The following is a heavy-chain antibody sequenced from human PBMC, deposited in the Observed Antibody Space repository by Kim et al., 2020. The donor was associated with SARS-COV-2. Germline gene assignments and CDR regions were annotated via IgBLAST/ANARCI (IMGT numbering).Heavy chain of an antibody. CDR2: INHSGST. Sequence: SETLSLTCAVYGGSFSGYYWSWIRQPPGKGLEWIGEINHSGSTNYNPSLKSRVTISVDTSKNQFSLKLSSVTAADTAVYYCARGVWFGELLKYYYYGMDVWGQGTTVTVSS. CDR1: GGSFSGYY. D-gene: IGHD3-10*01. V-gene: IGHV4-34*01. CDR3: ARGVWFGELLKYYYYGMDV. J-gene: IGHJ6*02.